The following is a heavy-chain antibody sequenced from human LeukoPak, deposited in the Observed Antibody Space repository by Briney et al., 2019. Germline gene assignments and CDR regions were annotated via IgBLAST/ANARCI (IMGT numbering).Heavy chain of an antibody. D-gene: IGHD6-13*01. J-gene: IGHJ5*02. CDR2: ISYDGSNK. CDR3: ARDYSSSWYNWFDP. V-gene: IGHV3-30-3*01. Sequence: GGSLRLSCAASGFTFRSYAMHWVRQAPGKGLEWVAVISYDGSNKYYADSVKGRFTISRDNSKNTLYLQMNSLRAEDTAVYYCARDYSSSWYNWFDPWGQGTLVTVSS. CDR1: GFTFRSYA.